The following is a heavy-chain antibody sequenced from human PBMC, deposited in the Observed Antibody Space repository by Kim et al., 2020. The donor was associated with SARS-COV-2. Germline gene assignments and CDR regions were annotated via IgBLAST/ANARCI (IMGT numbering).Heavy chain of an antibody. CDR3: AAMDGYVRS. J-gene: IGHJ4*02. CDR2: ITGSGGST. D-gene: IGHD1-1*01. Sequence: GGSLRLSCAASGFTFSSYAMSWVRQAPGKGLEWVSAITGSGGSTYYADSVRGRFTISRDNSKNTLYLQMNSLRAEDTAIYYCAAMDGYVRSWGQGTLVTVSS. CDR1: GFTFSSYA. V-gene: IGHV3-23*01.